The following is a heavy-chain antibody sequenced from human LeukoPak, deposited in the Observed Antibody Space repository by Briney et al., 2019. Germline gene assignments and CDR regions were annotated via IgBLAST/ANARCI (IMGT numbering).Heavy chain of an antibody. D-gene: IGHD6-19*01. CDR3: ARVRGIAVAGTRYGLGVVDY. Sequence: ASVNVSCKASGYTFTGYYMHWVRQAPGQGLEWMGRINPNSGGTNYAQKFQGRVTMTRDTSISTAYMELSRLRSDDTAVYYCARVRGIAVAGTRYGLGVVDYWGQGTLVTVSS. CDR1: GYTFTGYY. J-gene: IGHJ4*02. CDR2: INPNSGGT. V-gene: IGHV1-2*06.